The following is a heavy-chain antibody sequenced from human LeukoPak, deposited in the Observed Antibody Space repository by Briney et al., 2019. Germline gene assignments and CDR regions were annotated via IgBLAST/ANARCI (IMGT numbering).Heavy chain of an antibody. V-gene: IGHV4-4*07. CDR3: ARDPQLGPFDY. Sequence: KPSETLSLTCTVSGGSISSYYWSWIRQPAGKGLEWIGRIYTSGRTNYNPSLKSRVTTSVDTSKKQFSLKLSSVTAADTAVYYCARDPQLGPFDYWGQGTLVTVSS. CDR1: GGSISSYY. D-gene: IGHD6-6*01. J-gene: IGHJ4*02. CDR2: IYTSGRT.